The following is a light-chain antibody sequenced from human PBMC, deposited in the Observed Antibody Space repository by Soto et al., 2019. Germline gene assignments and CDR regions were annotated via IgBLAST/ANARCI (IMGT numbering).Light chain of an antibody. J-gene: IGKJ1*01. CDR1: QSVSSNY. CDR3: QQYGNSPWT. CDR2: GAS. V-gene: IGKV3-20*01. Sequence: EIVLTQSPGTLSLSPGERATLSCRASQSVSSNYLAWYQQEPGQAPRLLIYGASSRATGIPDRFSGSGSGTDFTLTISRLEPEDFAVFYCQQYGNSPWTFGQGTKVEIK.